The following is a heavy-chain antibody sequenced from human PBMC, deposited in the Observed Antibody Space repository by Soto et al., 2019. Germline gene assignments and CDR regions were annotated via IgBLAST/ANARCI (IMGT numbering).Heavy chain of an antibody. D-gene: IGHD1-26*01. V-gene: IGHV2-5*02. J-gene: IGHJ4*02. CDR2: IYWDDSK. Sequence: QITLKESGPTLVKPTQTLTLTCTFSGFSLTTDRVGVGWIRQPPGEALEWLAVIYWDDSKTYRPSLESRLTIPKDTPKNPVALTMTNIDSLDTATYYCAHAYGGRSLYWGQGTLVTVSS. CDR3: AHAYGGRSLY. CDR1: GFSLTTDRVG.